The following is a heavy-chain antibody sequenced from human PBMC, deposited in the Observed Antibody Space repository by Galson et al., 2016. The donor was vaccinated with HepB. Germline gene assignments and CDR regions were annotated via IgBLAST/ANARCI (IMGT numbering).Heavy chain of an antibody. CDR3: SKAYSGGSPYRAFDF. D-gene: IGHD2-15*01. V-gene: IGHV3-23*01. Sequence: FLRLSCAASGFSLSTYTMSWVRQAPGKGLEWVSTFDFHTGWTLYADSVKGLFTISRDTSKNTLYLQMNSLRVEDTAIYYCSKAYSGGSPYRAFDFRGQGTVVTVSP. CDR2: FDFHTGWT. J-gene: IGHJ3*01. CDR1: GFSLSTYT.